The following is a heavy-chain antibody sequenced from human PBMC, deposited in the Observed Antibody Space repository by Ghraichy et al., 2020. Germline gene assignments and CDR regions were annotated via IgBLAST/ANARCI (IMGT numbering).Heavy chain of an antibody. J-gene: IGHJ4*02. CDR1: GFIFSGYW. Sequence: GGSLRLSCAASGFIFSGYWMSWVRQAPGKGPEWVANIKKDGREKYYVDSVKGRFTISRDNAKTSLYLQMNSLRAEDTAVYYCARDLGGGWYFDYWGQGALVTVSS. V-gene: IGHV3-7*01. D-gene: IGHD6-19*01. CDR2: IKKDGREK. CDR3: ARDLGGGWYFDY.